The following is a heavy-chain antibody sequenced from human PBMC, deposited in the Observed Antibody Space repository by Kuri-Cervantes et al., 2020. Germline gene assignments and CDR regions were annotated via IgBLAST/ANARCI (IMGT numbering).Heavy chain of an antibody. Sequence: SETLSLTCTVSGGSISRSTYYWAWIRHPPGKGLEWIGNIYYSESTYYNPSLKSRVTISVDTSKNQFSLKLSSVTAADTAVYYCARNIAARLAYYMDVWGKGTTVTVSS. CDR2: IYYSEST. V-gene: IGHV4-39*07. CDR1: GGSISRSTYY. J-gene: IGHJ6*03. CDR3: ARNIAARLAYYMDV. D-gene: IGHD6-6*01.